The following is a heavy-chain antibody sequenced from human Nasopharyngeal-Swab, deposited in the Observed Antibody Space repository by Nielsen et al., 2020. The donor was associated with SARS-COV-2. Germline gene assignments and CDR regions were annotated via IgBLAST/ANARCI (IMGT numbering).Heavy chain of an antibody. D-gene: IGHD6-13*01. CDR3: AKEDPGYSSSWFW. Sequence: GGSLRLSYADSGFTFSTYWMSWVRQAPGKGLEWVSAISGSGGSTYYADSVKGRFTISRDNSKNTLYLQMNSLRAEDTAVYYCAKEDPGYSSSWFWWGQGTLVTVSS. J-gene: IGHJ4*02. V-gene: IGHV3-23*01. CDR2: ISGSGGST. CDR1: GFTFSTYW.